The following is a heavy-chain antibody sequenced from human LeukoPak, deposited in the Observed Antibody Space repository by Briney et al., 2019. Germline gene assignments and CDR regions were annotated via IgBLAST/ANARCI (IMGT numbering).Heavy chain of an antibody. J-gene: IGHJ4*02. Sequence: GGSLRLSCAASGFTFSSYSMMWVRQAPGKGLEWVSYISSSSTTIHYADSVKGRFTISRDNAKNSVYLQMNSLRAEDTAVYYCARHLYYYDSSGYYFAYFDYWGQGTLVTVSS. CDR2: ISSSSTTI. CDR1: GFTFSSYS. D-gene: IGHD3-22*01. CDR3: ARHLYYYDSSGYYFAYFDY. V-gene: IGHV3-48*01.